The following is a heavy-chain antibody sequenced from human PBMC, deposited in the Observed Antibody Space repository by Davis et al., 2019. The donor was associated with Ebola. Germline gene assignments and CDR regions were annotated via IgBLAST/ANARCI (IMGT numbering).Heavy chain of an antibody. J-gene: IGHJ3*01. V-gene: IGHV3-30-3*01. D-gene: IGHD1-14*01. CDR2: ISYDGGNK. CDR3: ARDPAIGQPLSTFDV. Sequence: GESLKISCAASGFTFSSYAMHWVRQAPGKGLEWLAVISYDGGNKFYADSVKGRFTISRDTSQNTVYLQMNSLRSEDTAVYYCARDPAIGQPLSTFDVWGQGTTVTVAS. CDR1: GFTFSSYA.